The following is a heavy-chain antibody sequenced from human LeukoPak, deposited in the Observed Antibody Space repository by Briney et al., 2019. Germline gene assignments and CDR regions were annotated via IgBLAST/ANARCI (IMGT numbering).Heavy chain of an antibody. CDR2: IRSKAYGGTT. J-gene: IGHJ6*02. D-gene: IGHD3-16*01. Sequence: GRSLRLSCTASGFTFGDYAMSWFRQAPGKGLEWVGFIRSKAYGGTTEYAASVKGRFTISRDDSKSIAYLQMNSLKTEDTAVYYCTKSFEAGDYYYGMDVWGQGTTVTVSS. V-gene: IGHV3-49*03. CDR3: TKSFEAGDYYYGMDV. CDR1: GFTFGDYA.